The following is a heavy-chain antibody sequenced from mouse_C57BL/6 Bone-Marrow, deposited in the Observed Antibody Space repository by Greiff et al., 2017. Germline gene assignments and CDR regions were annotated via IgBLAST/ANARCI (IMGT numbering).Heavy chain of an antibody. CDR1: GFTFSSYA. CDR3: TRDREGITTVVGAY. Sequence: EVQLQESGEGLVKPGGSLKLSCAASGFTFSSYAMSWVRQTPEKRLEWVAYISSGGDYIYYADTVKGRFTISRDNARNTLYLQMSSLKSEDTAMYYCTRDREGITTVVGAYWGQGTLVTVSA. V-gene: IGHV5-9-1*02. CDR2: ISSGGDYI. J-gene: IGHJ3*01. D-gene: IGHD1-1*01.